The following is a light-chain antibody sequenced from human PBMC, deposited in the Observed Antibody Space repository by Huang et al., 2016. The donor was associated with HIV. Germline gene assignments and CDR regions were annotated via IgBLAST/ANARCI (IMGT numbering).Light chain of an antibody. J-gene: IGKJ4*01. Sequence: DIVMTQSPLSPPVTPGEPASISCRSSQSLLHRNGYNYLDWYLQKPGQSPQLRIYLGSNRASGVPDRFSGSGSGTDFTLNISRVEAEDVGVYHCMQALQTPLTFGGGTKVEIK. CDR1: QSLLHRNGYNY. CDR2: LGS. CDR3: MQALQTPLT. V-gene: IGKV2-28*01.